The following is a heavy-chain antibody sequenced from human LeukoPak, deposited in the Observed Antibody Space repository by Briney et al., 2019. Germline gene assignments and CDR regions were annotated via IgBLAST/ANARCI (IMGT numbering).Heavy chain of an antibody. Sequence: GGSLRLSCAASGFTFSSYGMSWVRQAPGKGLEWVANIKQDGSEKYYVDSVKGRFTISRDNAKNSLYLQMNSLRAEDTAVYYCARKNGLDYWGQGTLVTVSS. CDR1: GFTFSSYG. CDR2: IKQDGSEK. J-gene: IGHJ4*02. CDR3: ARKNGLDY. V-gene: IGHV3-7*01.